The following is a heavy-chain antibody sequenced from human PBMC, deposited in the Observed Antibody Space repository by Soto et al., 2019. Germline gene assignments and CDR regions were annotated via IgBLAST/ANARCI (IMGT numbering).Heavy chain of an antibody. CDR1: GFTFSSYA. D-gene: IGHD3-22*01. J-gene: IGHJ4*02. CDR2: ISGSAGST. V-gene: IGHV3-23*01. CDR3: AKDLVYDSSGYDY. Sequence: WGSRRLSCAASGFTFSSYAMSWVRQAPGKGLEWVSAISGSAGSTYYADSVKGRFTISRDNSKNTLYLQMNSLRAEDTAVYYCAKDLVYDSSGYDYWGQGTLVTVSS.